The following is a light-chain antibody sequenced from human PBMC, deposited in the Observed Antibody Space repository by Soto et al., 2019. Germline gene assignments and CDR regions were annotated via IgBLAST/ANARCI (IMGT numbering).Light chain of an antibody. Sequence: QSVLTQPASVSGSPGQSITISCTGTSSDVGDYNCVSWYQQHPGKAPKLMIYDVSNRPSGVSNRSSGSKSGSTASLTISGLQAEDEADYYCSSYTSSTTRVFGTGTKLTVL. V-gene: IGLV2-14*01. CDR1: SSDVGDYNC. CDR2: DVS. CDR3: SSYTSSTTRV. J-gene: IGLJ1*01.